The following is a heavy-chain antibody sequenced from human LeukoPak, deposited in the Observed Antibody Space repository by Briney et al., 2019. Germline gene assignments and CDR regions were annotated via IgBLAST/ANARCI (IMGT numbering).Heavy chain of an antibody. Sequence: GGSLRLSCAASGFTFSSYSMNWVRQGPGKGLEWVSYISSSSSTIYYADSVKGRFTISRDNAKNSLYLQMNSLRAEDTAVYYCARESGWLQMRYFDYWGQGTLVTVSS. CDR1: GFTFSSYS. CDR3: ARESGWLQMRYFDY. J-gene: IGHJ4*02. D-gene: IGHD5-24*01. V-gene: IGHV3-48*01. CDR2: ISSSSSTI.